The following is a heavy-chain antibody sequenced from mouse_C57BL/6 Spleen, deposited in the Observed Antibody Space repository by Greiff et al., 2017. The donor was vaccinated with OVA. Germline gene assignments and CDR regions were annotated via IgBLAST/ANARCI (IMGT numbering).Heavy chain of an antibody. CDR1: GYTFTDYE. Sequence: QVQLQQSGAELVRPGASVTLSCKASGYTFTDYEMHWVKQTPVHGLEWIGAIDPETGGTAYNQKFKGKAILTADKSSSTAYMELRSLTSEDSAVYYGTRGGGYYGSSFAYWGQGTLVTVSA. CDR2: IDPETGGT. CDR3: TRGGGYYGSSFAY. J-gene: IGHJ3*01. D-gene: IGHD1-1*01. V-gene: IGHV1-15*01.